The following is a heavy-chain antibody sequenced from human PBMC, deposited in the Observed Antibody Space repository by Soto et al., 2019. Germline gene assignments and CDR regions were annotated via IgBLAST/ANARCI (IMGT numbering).Heavy chain of an antibody. CDR1: GYTFTGYY. CDR3: ARAQADPYSKRNYVVGPDYYYGMDV. V-gene: IGHV1-2*04. J-gene: IGHJ6*02. D-gene: IGHD4-4*01. Sequence: GASVKVSCKASGYTFTGYYMHWVRQAPGQGLEWMGWINPNSGGTNYAQKFQGWVTMTRDTSISTAYMELSRLRSDDTAVYYCARAQADPYSKRNYVVGPDYYYGMDVWGQGTTVTVSS. CDR2: INPNSGGT.